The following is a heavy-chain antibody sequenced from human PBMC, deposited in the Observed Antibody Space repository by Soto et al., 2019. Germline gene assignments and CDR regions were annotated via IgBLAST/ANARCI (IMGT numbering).Heavy chain of an antibody. J-gene: IGHJ6*02. CDR3: ARAHLPAAGADGMDV. CDR1: GGSISSSNW. D-gene: IGHD6-13*01. CDR2: IYHSGST. Sequence: QVQLQESGPGLVKPSGTLSLTCAVSGGSISSSNWWSWVRQPPGKGLEWIGEIYHSGSTNYNPSLRSRVTISVDKSKNQFSLKLRSVTAADTAVYYCARAHLPAAGADGMDVWGQGTTVTVSS. V-gene: IGHV4-4*02.